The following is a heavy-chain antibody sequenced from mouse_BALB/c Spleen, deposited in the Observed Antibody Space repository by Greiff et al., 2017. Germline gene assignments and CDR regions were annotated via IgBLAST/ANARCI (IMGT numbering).Heavy chain of an antibody. J-gene: IGHJ4*01. V-gene: IGHV5-17*02. CDR2: ISSGSSTI. D-gene: IGHD2-1*01. CDR1: GFTFSSFG. Sequence: EVMLVESGGGLVQPGGSRKLSCAASGFTFSSFGMHWVRQAPEKGLEWVAYISSGSSTIYYADTVKGRFTISRDNPKNTLFLQMTSLRSEDTAMYYCARSGHYGNYGLDYWGQGTSVTVSS. CDR3: ARSGHYGNYGLDY.